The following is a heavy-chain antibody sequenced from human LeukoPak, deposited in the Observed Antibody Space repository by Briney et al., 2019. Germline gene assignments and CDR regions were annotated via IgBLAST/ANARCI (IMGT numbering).Heavy chain of an antibody. D-gene: IGHD6-13*01. Sequence: SQTLSLTCAISGDSVSNNYAAWNWIRQSPSRGLEGLGKTYYRSKWYNDYAVSVKSRITINPATAKNQFSLQLNSVTPEDAAVYYCARVDRAISTTGTLGDWGQGTLVTVSS. V-gene: IGHV6-1*01. CDR3: ARVDRAISTTGTLGD. CDR1: GDSVSNNYAA. J-gene: IGHJ4*02. CDR2: TYYRSKWYN.